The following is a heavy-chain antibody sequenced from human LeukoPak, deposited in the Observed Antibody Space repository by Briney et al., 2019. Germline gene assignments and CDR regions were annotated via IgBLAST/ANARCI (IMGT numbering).Heavy chain of an antibody. D-gene: IGHD6-19*01. CDR3: ARDGSGWSR. CDR1: GFTIHDHA. Sequence: GGSLRLSCVGSGFTIHDHAMHWVRQAPGQGLEWVSGIDWNSGRIGYADSVKGRFTISRDNAKNSLFLQMNSLRAEDKAVYYCARDGSGWSRWGQGTLVTVSS. J-gene: IGHJ4*02. V-gene: IGHV3-9*01. CDR2: IDWNSGRI.